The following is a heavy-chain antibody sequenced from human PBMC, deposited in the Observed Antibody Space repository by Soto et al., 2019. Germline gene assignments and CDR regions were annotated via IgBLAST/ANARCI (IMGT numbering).Heavy chain of an antibody. CDR3: AKDQFDYGDYHPDY. D-gene: IGHD4-17*01. V-gene: IGHV1-8*01. CDR1: GYTFNSYD. J-gene: IGHJ4*02. CDR2: MNPNSGNT. Sequence: ASVKVSCKASGYTFNSYDINWVRQATGQGLEWMGWMNPNSGNTGYAQKFQGRVTMTRNTSISTAYMELSSLRSEDTAAYYCAKDQFDYGDYHPDYWGQGTLVTVSS.